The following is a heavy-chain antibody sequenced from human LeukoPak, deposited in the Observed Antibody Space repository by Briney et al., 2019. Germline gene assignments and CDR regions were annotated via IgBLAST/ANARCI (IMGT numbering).Heavy chain of an antibody. CDR1: GGSISSYY. V-gene: IGHV4-59*01. CDR2: IYYSGST. CDR3: ARDNWNYGSSMDV. Sequence: SETLSLTCSVSGGSISSYYWSWIRQPPGKGLEWIGYIYYSGSTNYNPSLKSRVTISVDTSKNQFPLKLSSVTAADTAVYYCARDNWNYGSSMDVWGQGTTVTVS. D-gene: IGHD1-7*01. J-gene: IGHJ6*02.